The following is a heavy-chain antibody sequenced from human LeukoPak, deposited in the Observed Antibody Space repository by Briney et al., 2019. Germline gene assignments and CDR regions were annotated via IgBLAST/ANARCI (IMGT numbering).Heavy chain of an antibody. CDR3: AREGLRLGQNAFDI. CDR1: GGSISSYY. J-gene: IGHJ3*02. Sequence: KPSETLSLTCTVSGGSISSYYWSWIRQPPGKGLEWIGYIYYGGGTNYNPSLKSRVTISVDTSKNQFSLKLSSVTAADTAVYYCAREGLRLGQNAFDIWGQGTMVTVSS. V-gene: IGHV4-59*01. CDR2: IYYGGGT. D-gene: IGHD3-16*01.